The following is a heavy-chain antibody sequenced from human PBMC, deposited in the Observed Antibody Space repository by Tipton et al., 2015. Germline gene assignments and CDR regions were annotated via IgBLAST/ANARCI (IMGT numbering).Heavy chain of an antibody. CDR3: AREGGYCSGGSWYNRGYYYYGMDV. J-gene: IGHJ6*02. CDR1: GGSISSHY. CDR2: ISYSWTT. D-gene: IGHD2-15*01. V-gene: IGHV4-59*11. Sequence: TLSLTCTVSGGSISSHYWRWIRQSPGKGLEWIGYISYSWTTNYNPSLNSRVTISVATSKNQFFLRMTPVTAADTAGDYCAREGGYCSGGSWYNRGYYYYGMDVWGQGTTVTVSS.